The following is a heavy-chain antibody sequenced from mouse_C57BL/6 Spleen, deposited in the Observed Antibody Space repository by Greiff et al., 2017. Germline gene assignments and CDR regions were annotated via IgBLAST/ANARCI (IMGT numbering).Heavy chain of an antibody. CDR3: ARDYGSSYGDYFDY. CDR2: IHPNSGST. D-gene: IGHD1-1*01. V-gene: IGHV1-64*01. CDR1: GYTFTSYW. J-gene: IGHJ2*01. Sequence: QVQLQQPGAELVKPGASVKLSCKASGYTFTSYWMHWVKQRPGQGLEWIGMIHPNSGSTNYNEKFKSKATLTVEKSSSTAYMQLSSLTSEDSAVYYCARDYGSSYGDYFDYWGQGTTLTVSS.